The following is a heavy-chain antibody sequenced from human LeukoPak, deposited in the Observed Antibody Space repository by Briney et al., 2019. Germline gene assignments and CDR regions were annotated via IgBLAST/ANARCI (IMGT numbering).Heavy chain of an antibody. CDR2: IIPIFGTA. V-gene: IGHV1-69*13. Sequence: GASVKVSCKASGGTFSSYAISWVRQAPGPGLEWMGGIIPIFGTANYAQKFQGRVTITADESTSTAYMELSSLRSEDTAVYYCASSIAVAGLDYWGQGTLVTVSS. CDR3: ASSIAVAGLDY. D-gene: IGHD6-19*01. J-gene: IGHJ4*02. CDR1: GGTFSSYA.